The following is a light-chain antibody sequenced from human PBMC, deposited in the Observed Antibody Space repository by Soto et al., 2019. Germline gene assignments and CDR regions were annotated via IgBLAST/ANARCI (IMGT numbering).Light chain of an antibody. J-gene: IGKJ4*01. CDR3: QQYNTYSLT. Sequence: EVVIWQSPATLSVSPGEGATHSSRASQGIGDTLAWYQHKPGQAPRLLIYGASNRATGIPDRFSGSGSGTEFTLTISSLQPDDFATYYCQQYNTYSLTFGGGTKVDIK. V-gene: IGKV3D-15*01. CDR2: GAS. CDR1: QGIGDT.